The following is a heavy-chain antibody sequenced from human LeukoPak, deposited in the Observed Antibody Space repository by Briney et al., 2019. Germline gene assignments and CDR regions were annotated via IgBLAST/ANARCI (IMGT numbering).Heavy chain of an antibody. Sequence: GGSLRLSCAASGFTFSSYWMSWVRQAPGKGLEWVANIKQDGSEKYYVDSVKGRFTISRDNAKNSLYLQMNSLRAEDTAVYYCAKLTWGWLQDYWGQGTLVTVSS. CDR1: GFTFSSYW. V-gene: IGHV3-7*03. CDR3: AKLTWGWLQDY. J-gene: IGHJ4*02. CDR2: IKQDGSEK. D-gene: IGHD5-24*01.